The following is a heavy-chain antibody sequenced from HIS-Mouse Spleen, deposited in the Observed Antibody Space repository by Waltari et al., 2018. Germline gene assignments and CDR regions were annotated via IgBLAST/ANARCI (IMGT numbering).Heavy chain of an antibody. J-gene: IGHJ2*01. D-gene: IGHD6-13*01. Sequence: QLQLQESGPGLVKPSDTLSLTCTVSGGSISSSSYYWGWIRQPPGKGLEWIGSIYYSVSTYYNPSLKSRVTISVDTSKNQFSLKLSSVTAADTAVYYCAREIPYSSSWYDWYFDLWGRGTLVTVSS. CDR2: IYYSVST. V-gene: IGHV4-39*07. CDR3: AREIPYSSSWYDWYFDL. CDR1: GGSISSSSYY.